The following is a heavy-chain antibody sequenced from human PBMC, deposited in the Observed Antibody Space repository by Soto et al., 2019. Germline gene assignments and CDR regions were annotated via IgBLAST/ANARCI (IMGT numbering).Heavy chain of an antibody. J-gene: IGHJ4*02. CDR3: ARGHRSTWYAIDY. D-gene: IGHD6-13*01. CDR1: GYIFTSSY. V-gene: IGHV1-46*01. CDR2: INPSGGRA. Sequence: QVQLLQSGAEVKKPGASVKVSCKASGYIFTSSYIHWVRQAPGQGLEWMGLINPSGGRATYSQRFQGRVTLTRDTSSNTVDMELSSQRSEDTALYYCARGHRSTWYAIDYWGQGTLVTVSS.